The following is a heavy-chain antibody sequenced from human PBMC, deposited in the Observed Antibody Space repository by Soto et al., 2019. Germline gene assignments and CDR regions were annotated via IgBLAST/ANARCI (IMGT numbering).Heavy chain of an antibody. V-gene: IGHV1-2*04. CDR2: INPNSGGT. Sequence: ASVKVSCKASGYTFTGYYMHWVRQAPGQGLEWMGWINPNSGGTNYAQKFQGWVTMTRDTSISTAYMELSRLRSDDTAVYYCARDGELELGYYYGMDVWGQGTTVTVSS. J-gene: IGHJ6*02. CDR3: ARDGELELGYYYGMDV. D-gene: IGHD1-7*01. CDR1: GYTFTGYY.